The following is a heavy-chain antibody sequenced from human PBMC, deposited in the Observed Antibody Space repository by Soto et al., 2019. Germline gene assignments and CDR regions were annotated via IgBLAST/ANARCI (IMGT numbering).Heavy chain of an antibody. CDR1: GFTFSNYD. CDR2: IDIAGAT. V-gene: IGHV3-13*01. J-gene: IGHJ2*01. Sequence: PGESLKISCAASGFTFSNYDIDWVRQTTGKGLEWVWGIDIAGATYYPDSVKRRFTIAIKKTKNPLYLQTDSLRGDDTAVYYCARAGRSPQSTYLDLWGRGTLVTVSS. CDR3: ARAGRSPQSTYLDL. D-gene: IGHD1-26*01.